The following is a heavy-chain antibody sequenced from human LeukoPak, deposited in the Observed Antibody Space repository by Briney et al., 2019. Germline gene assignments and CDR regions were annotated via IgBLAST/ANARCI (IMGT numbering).Heavy chain of an antibody. CDR3: ASGPPYYCSSTSCYPYYYYYYGMDV. CDR2: ISSSSSYI. V-gene: IGHV3-21*01. J-gene: IGHJ6*02. Sequence: GSLRLSCAASGFTFSSYSMNWVRQAPGKGLEWVSSISSSSSYIYYADSVKGRFTISRDNAKNSLYLQMNSLRAEDTAVYYCASGPPYYCSSTSCYPYYYYYYGMDVWGQGTTVTVSS. D-gene: IGHD2-2*01. CDR1: GFTFSSYS.